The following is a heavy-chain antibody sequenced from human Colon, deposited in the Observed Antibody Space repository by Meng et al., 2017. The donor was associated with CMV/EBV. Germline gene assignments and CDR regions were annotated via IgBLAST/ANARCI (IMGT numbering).Heavy chain of an antibody. Sequence: LRWQGEGTGLGNPSATLSLTCTVSGDSVSSGTYYWGWIRQPPGKGLEWLGSISYSDITYYNSSLKSRLTMSIETSKNQFSLKLTSVTAADTAVYYCARVCCNYRSWFDPWGQGTLSPSPQ. CDR1: GDSVSSGTYY. CDR2: ISYSDIT. D-gene: IGHD2/OR15-2a*01. V-gene: IGHV4-39*07. J-gene: IGHJ5*02. CDR3: ARVCCNYRSWFDP.